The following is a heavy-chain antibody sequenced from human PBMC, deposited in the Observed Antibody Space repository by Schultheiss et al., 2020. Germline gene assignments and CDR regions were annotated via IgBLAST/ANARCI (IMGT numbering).Heavy chain of an antibody. V-gene: IGHV3-23*01. Sequence: GGSLRLSCAASGFTFSSYAMSWVRQAPGKGLEWVSAISGSGGSTYYADSVKGRFTISRDNSKNTLYLQMNSLKASDTAMYYCARPGIVGATNWGQGTLVTVSS. CDR3: ARPGIVGATN. CDR2: ISGSGGST. D-gene: IGHD1-26*01. CDR1: GFTFSSYA. J-gene: IGHJ4*02.